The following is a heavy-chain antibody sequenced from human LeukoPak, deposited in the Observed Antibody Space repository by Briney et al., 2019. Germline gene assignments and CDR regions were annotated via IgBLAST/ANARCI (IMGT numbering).Heavy chain of an antibody. D-gene: IGHD3-10*01. V-gene: IGHV3-48*01. Sequence: GGSLRLSCAASGFTFSSYSMNWVRQAPGKGLEWVSYIGSISSAIYYADSVKGRFTISRDNSKNTLYLQMNSLRAEDTAVYYCAREGYYYGSGSYLPHWGQGTLVTVSS. CDR1: GFTFSSYS. CDR2: IGSISSAI. J-gene: IGHJ4*02. CDR3: AREGYYYGSGSYLPH.